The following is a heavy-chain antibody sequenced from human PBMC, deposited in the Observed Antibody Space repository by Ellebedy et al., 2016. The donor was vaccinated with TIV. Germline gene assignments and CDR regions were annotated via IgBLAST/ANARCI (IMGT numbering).Heavy chain of an antibody. J-gene: IGHJ4*02. V-gene: IGHV3-7*03. CDR3: ARDPNSPGDTGYGDY. Sequence: PGGSLRLSCAASGFTFTTYWMSWVRQAPGKGLEWVANMNQVGSEKYYVDSVKGRFTISRDKAQNSLYLHMNNLRAEDTAVYYCARDPNSPGDTGYGDYWGQGVVVTVST. D-gene: IGHD5-12*01. CDR2: MNQVGSEK. CDR1: GFTFTTYW.